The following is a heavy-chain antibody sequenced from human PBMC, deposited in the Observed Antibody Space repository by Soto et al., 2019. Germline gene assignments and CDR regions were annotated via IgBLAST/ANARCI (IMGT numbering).Heavy chain of an antibody. V-gene: IGHV5-51*01. CDR3: ARHGNAAFDI. Sequence: GESLKISCKGSGDSFTSYWIGWVRQMPGKGLEWMGITHPGDSDTRYSPSFQGQVTVSADKSISTAYLQWSSLKASDTAMYYCARHGNAAFDIWGQGTMVTVSS. CDR1: GDSFTSYW. CDR2: THPGDSDT. J-gene: IGHJ3*02. D-gene: IGHD2-15*01.